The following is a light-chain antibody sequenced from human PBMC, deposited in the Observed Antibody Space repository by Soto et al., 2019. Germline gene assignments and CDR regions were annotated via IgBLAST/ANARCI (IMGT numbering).Light chain of an antibody. CDR2: GAS. CDR1: QSVSNNY. V-gene: IGKV3-20*01. Sequence: VLTQSPGTLSLSPGERATLSCRASQSVSNNYLAWYQQKPGQAPRLLIYGASIRSTGIPARFSGSGSGTEYSMTISSLQPEDFGVYFCQQYDQWWTFGQGT. J-gene: IGKJ1*01. CDR3: QQYDQWWT.